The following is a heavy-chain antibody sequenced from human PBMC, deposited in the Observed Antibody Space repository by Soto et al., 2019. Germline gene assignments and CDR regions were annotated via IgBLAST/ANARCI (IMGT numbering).Heavy chain of an antibody. J-gene: IGHJ3*02. D-gene: IGHD2-8*02. V-gene: IGHV3-23*01. CDR3: AKATATGGGAFDI. Sequence: GGSLRLSCAASGFICSSYDMGWVRQAPGKGLEWVSTILVDGRTFYVDSVKGRFTISRDSSQNTVYLQMNSLTAGDTALYYCAKATATGGGAFDICGQGTMVTVSS. CDR2: ILVDGRT. CDR1: GFICSSYD.